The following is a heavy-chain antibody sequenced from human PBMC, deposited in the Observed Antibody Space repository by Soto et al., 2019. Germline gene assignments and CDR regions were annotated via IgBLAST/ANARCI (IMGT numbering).Heavy chain of an antibody. CDR1: GFTFSNYG. V-gene: IGHV3-23*01. D-gene: IGHD1-26*01. CDR2: ISGSGGST. J-gene: IGHJ3*02. Sequence: EVQLLESGGGLVQPGESLRLSCAASGFTFSNYGMSWVRQALGKGLEWVSAISGSGGSTFFADSVKGRFTISRDNSKNPLYLQMSSLRADEDTAVYFCTKDTRGRLADDAFDIWGQGTMVTVSS. CDR3: TKDTRGRLADDAFDI.